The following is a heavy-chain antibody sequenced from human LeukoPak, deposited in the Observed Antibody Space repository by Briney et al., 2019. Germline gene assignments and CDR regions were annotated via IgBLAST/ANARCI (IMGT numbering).Heavy chain of an antibody. CDR3: ARDHYDSSGYCHDY. D-gene: IGHD3-22*01. CDR1: GFTFSSYA. CDR2: ISYDGSNK. J-gene: IGHJ4*02. Sequence: PGGSLRLSCAASGFTFSSYAMLWVRQAPGKGLEWVAVISYDGSNKYYADSVKGRFTISRDNYKNTLYLQMNSLRAEDTAVYYCARDHYDSSGYCHDYWGQGTLVTVSS. V-gene: IGHV3-30*04.